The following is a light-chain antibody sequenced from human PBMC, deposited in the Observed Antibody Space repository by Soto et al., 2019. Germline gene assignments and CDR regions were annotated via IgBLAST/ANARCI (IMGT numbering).Light chain of an antibody. J-gene: IGKJ1*01. CDR1: QTIIGY. Sequence: DIQMTQSPSSLSASIGDSVTITCRASQTIIGYLNWYQQKPGTAPRLLINAASNLQSGVPSRFRGSGSETDFTLTITSLQPEDFATYYCQQSYTTPRTFGQGTKVDI. CDR2: AAS. V-gene: IGKV1-39*01. CDR3: QQSYTTPRT.